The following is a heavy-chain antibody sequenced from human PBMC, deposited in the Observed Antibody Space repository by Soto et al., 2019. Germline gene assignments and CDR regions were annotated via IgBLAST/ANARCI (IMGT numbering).Heavy chain of an antibody. CDR1: GFTFSSYG. CDR2: IWYDGSNK. J-gene: IGHJ4*02. V-gene: IGHV3-33*01. D-gene: IGHD6-13*01. Sequence: QVQLVESGGGVVQPGRSLRLSCAASGFTFSSYGMHWVRQAPGKGLEWVAVIWYDGSNKYYADSVKGRFTISRDNSKNTLYLQMNSLRAEDTAVYYCARGERMAYSSRWYVDYWGQGTLVTVSS. CDR3: ARGERMAYSSRWYVDY.